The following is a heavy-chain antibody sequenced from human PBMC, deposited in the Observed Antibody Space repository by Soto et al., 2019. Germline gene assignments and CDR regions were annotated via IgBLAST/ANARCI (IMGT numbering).Heavy chain of an antibody. D-gene: IGHD3-22*01. Sequence: EVHLVESGGGLVKPGGSLRLSCAASGFIFNSAWMNWVRQAPGKGLEWVGLIKTNSQGGTTDYAVPVKGRFTISRDDSKDTLYLQMNRLKAADTALYYCTTDPHYNSGGFGYWGQGALVTVSS. CDR1: GFIFNSAW. V-gene: IGHV3-15*07. CDR3: TTDPHYNSGGFGY. J-gene: IGHJ4*02. CDR2: IKTNSQGGTT.